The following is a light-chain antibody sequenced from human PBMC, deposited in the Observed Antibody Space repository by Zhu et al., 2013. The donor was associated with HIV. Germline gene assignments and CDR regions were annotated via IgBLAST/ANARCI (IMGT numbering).Light chain of an antibody. CDR1: QSISSY. V-gene: IGKV1-39*01. Sequence: DIQMTQSPSSLSASVGDRATITCRASQSISSYLNWYQQKPGKAPKLLIYAASSLQSGVPSRFSGSGSGTDFTLTLNSLQPEDVATYYCQQSHSMPFTFGPGTKVDL. CDR3: QQSHSMPFT. J-gene: IGKJ3*01. CDR2: AAS.